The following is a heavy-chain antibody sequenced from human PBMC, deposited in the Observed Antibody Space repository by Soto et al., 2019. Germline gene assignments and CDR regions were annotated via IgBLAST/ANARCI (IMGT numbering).Heavy chain of an antibody. V-gene: IGHV5-51*01. CDR1: GYSFTSYW. J-gene: IGHJ5*02. D-gene: IGHD2-8*01. CDR2: IYSGDSDT. Sequence: GESLKISCKGSGYSFTSYWIGWGRQMPGKGLEWMGIIYSGDSDTRYSPSFQGQVTISADKSISTASLQCSSRKASDTAMYYCARAKARAEYGTNGVCSYGAWFDPWGQGTLVTVSS. CDR3: ARAKARAEYGTNGVCSYGAWFDP.